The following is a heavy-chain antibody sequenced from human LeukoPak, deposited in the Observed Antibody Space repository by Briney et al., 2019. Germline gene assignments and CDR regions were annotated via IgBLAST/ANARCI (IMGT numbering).Heavy chain of an antibody. CDR1: GGTFSSYA. CDR3: ASGDSSGWYDY. CDR2: IIPILGIA. J-gene: IGHJ4*02. V-gene: IGHV1-69*10. D-gene: IGHD6-19*01. Sequence: ASVNVSCKASGGTFSSYAISWVRQAPGQGLEWMGRIIPILGIANYAQKFQGRVTITADKSTSTAYMELSSLRSEDTAVYYCASGDSSGWYDYWGQGTLVTVSS.